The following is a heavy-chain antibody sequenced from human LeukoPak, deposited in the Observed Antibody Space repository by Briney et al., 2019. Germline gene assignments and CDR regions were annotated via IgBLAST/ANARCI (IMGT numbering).Heavy chain of an antibody. D-gene: IGHD3-3*01. J-gene: IGHJ4*02. V-gene: IGHV3-11*04. CDR2: ISSSGSTI. Sequence: PGGSLRLSCAASGFTFSDYYISWIRQAPGKGLEWVSYISSSGSTIYYADSVKGRFTISRDNAKNSLYLQMNSLRAEDTAVYYCARDSRSGVFGVAPFDNWGQGTLVTVSS. CDR3: ARDSRSGVFGVAPFDN. CDR1: GFTFSDYY.